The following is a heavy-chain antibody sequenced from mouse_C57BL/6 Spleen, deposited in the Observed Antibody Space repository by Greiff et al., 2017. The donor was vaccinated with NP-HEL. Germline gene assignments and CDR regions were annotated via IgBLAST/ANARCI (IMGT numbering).Heavy chain of an antibody. CDR1: GFTFSNYW. CDR2: IRLKSDNYAT. CDR3: PPYVYGAWFAY. D-gene: IGHD1-1*01. J-gene: IGHJ3*01. Sequence: EVKLMESGGGLVQPGGSMKLSCVASGFTFSNYWMNWVRQSPEKGLEWVAQIRLKSDNYATHYAESVKGRFTISRDDSKSSVYLQMNNLRAEDTGIYYCPPYVYGAWFAYWGQGTLVTVSA. V-gene: IGHV6-3*01.